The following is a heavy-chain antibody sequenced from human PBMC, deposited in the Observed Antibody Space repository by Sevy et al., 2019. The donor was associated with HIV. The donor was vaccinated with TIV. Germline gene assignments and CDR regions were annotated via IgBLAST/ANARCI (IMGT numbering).Heavy chain of an antibody. V-gene: IGHV3-21*01. CDR1: GFTFSSYS. CDR3: ARLSGTDYYDSSCYYYFDY. D-gene: IGHD3-22*01. CDR2: ISSSSSYI. J-gene: IGHJ4*02. Sequence: GGSLRLSCAASGFTFSSYSMNWVRQAPGKGLEWVSSISSSSSYIYYADSVKGRFTISRDNAKNSLYLQMNSLRAEDTAVYYCARLSGTDYYDSSCYYYFDYWGQGTLVTVSS.